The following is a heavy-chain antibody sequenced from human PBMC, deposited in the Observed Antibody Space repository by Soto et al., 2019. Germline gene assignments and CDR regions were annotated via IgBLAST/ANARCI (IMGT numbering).Heavy chain of an antibody. CDR2: MNPNSGNT. Sequence: ASVKVSCKASGYTFTSYDINWVRQATGQGLEWMGWMNPNSGNTGYAQKFQGRVTMTRNTSISTAYMELSSLRSEDTAVYYCARGYLYCSSTSCHRYFDYRGQGTLVTVSS. V-gene: IGHV1-8*01. J-gene: IGHJ4*02. CDR1: GYTFTSYD. D-gene: IGHD2-2*01. CDR3: ARGYLYCSSTSCHRYFDY.